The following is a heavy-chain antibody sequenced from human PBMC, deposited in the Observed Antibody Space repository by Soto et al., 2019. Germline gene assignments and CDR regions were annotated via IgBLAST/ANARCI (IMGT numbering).Heavy chain of an antibody. V-gene: IGHV4-4*02. CDR1: GGSISSSNW. D-gene: IGHD3-10*01. J-gene: IGHJ4*02. CDR3: ARVYMVRGTIIRYFDY. CDR2: IYHSGSP. Sequence: QVQLQESGPGLVKPSGTLSLTCAVSGGSISSSNWWSWVRQPPGKGLEWIGKIYHSGSPNYNPSLKSRVTIPVDKSKNQFSLKLSSVTAADTAVYYCARVYMVRGTIIRYFDYWGQGTLVTVSS.